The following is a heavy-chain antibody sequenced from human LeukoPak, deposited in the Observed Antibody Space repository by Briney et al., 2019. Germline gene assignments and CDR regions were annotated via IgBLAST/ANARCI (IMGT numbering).Heavy chain of an antibody. CDR1: GFTFSSYE. CDR2: ISSSGSTI. Sequence: GGSLRLSCAASGFTFSSYEMNWVRQAPGKGLGWVSYISSSGSTIYYADSVKGRFTISRDNAKNSLYLQMNSLRAEDTALYHCSRVGATDYYYYMDVWGKGTTVTISS. D-gene: IGHD3-10*01. CDR3: SRVGATDYYYYMDV. J-gene: IGHJ6*03. V-gene: IGHV3-48*03.